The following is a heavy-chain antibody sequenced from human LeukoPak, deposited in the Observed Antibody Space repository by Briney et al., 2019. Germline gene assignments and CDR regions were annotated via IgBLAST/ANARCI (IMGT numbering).Heavy chain of an antibody. V-gene: IGHV6-1*01. J-gene: IGHJ4*02. CDR3: ARGTAMVTSYDY. CDR2: TYYRSQWYN. CDR1: GDSVSSNSAA. D-gene: IGHD5-18*01. Sequence: SQTLSLTCAISGDSVSSNSAAWNWSRQSPSRGLEWLGRTYYRSQWYNEYAVSVKSRITINPDTSKNQFSLQLNSVTPEDTAVYYCARGTAMVTSYDYWGQGTLVTVSS.